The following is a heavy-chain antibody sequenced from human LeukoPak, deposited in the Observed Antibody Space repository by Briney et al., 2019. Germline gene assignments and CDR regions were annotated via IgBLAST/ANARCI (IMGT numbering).Heavy chain of an antibody. D-gene: IGHD3-22*01. CDR3: ARRAGDYSHPYDY. CDR2: IDRGGSK. J-gene: IGHJ4*02. Sequence: PGGSLRLSCAASGFTVTSNYMNWVRQAPGKGLEWVSVIDRGGSKYYADSVKGRFTISRDNSKNTLYLQMNSLRAEDTAVYYCARRAGDYSHPYDYWGQGTLVTVSS. V-gene: IGHV3-53*01. CDR1: GFTVTSNY.